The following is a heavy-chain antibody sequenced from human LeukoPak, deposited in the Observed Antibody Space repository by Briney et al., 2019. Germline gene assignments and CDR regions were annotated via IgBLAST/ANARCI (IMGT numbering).Heavy chain of an antibody. Sequence: GGSLRLSCAASGFIFSKYWMTWVRQAPGKGLEWVANIKRDGSVIHYVDSVKGRFTISRDNAKNSLYLQMNSLRAEDTAVYCCARDLGKIGGNSSPFDYWGQGTLVTVSS. CDR1: GFIFSKYW. V-gene: IGHV3-7*01. J-gene: IGHJ4*02. CDR3: ARDLGKIGGNSSPFDY. CDR2: IKRDGSVI. D-gene: IGHD4-23*01.